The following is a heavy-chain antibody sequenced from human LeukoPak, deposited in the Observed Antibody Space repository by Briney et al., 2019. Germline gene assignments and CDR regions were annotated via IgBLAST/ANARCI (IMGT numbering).Heavy chain of an antibody. V-gene: IGHV3-21*01. CDR1: GFTFSSYS. CDR2: ISSSSSYI. D-gene: IGHD3-10*01. CDR3: ARAPDFWFGELLAYFDC. Sequence: GVSLRLSCAASGFTFSSYSMNWLRQAPGRGLESVSSISSSSSYIYYADSVKGRFTISRDNAKNSLSLQMNSLRAEDTAVYYCARAPDFWFGELLAYFDCWGRGTLVTVSS. J-gene: IGHJ4*02.